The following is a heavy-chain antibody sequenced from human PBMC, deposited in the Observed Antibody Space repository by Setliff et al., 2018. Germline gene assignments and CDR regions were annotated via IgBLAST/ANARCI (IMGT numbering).Heavy chain of an antibody. CDR1: GVSINSTTYY. CDR2: IYFGGNT. V-gene: IGHV4-39*07. Sequence: SETLSLTCNVSGVSINSTTYYWGWVRQPPGKGLEWIGNIYFGGNTYFNPSFKSRVTMSIDTSNSQFSLKLSSVTAADTAIYYCARDASTSDGRNAFDIWGQGTMVTVSS. D-gene: IGHD2-2*01. J-gene: IGHJ3*02. CDR3: ARDASTSDGRNAFDI.